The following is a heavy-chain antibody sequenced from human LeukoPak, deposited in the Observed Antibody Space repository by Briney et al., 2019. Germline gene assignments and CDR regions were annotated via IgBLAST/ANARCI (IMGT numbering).Heavy chain of an antibody. CDR1: GGSISSGGYY. D-gene: IGHD6-6*01. CDR2: IYYSGST. CDR3: ARHRIGSSPDFDY. J-gene: IGHJ4*02. V-gene: IGHV4-31*03. Sequence: PSETLSLTCTVSGGSISSGGYYWSWIRQHPGKGLEWMGYIYYSGSTYYNPSLKSRVTISVDTSKNQFSLKLSSVTAADTAVYYCARHRIGSSPDFDYWGQGTLVTVSS.